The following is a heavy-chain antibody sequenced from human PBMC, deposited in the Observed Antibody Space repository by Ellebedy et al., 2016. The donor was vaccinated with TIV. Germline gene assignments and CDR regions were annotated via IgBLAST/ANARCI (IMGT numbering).Heavy chain of an antibody. D-gene: IGHD2-2*01. J-gene: IGHJ4*02. V-gene: IGHV3-53*01. CDR3: ARGSGYCSSTSCSGETD. CDR2: LHSGGNT. Sequence: PGGSLRLSCAASGFSVSSSYLTWVRQAPEKGLEWVSVLHSGGNTNYADSVKGRFTISRDNSKNTLYLQMDSLRADDTAVYYCARGSGYCSSTSCSGETDWGQGTPVTVSS. CDR1: GFSVSSSY.